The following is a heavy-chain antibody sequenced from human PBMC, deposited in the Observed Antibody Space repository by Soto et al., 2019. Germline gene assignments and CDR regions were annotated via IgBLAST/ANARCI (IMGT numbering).Heavy chain of an antibody. CDR2: MNPNSGNT. V-gene: IGHV1-8*01. Sequence: ASVKVSCKASGYTFTSYDINWVRQATGQGLEWMGWMNPNSGNTGYAQKFQGRVTMTRNTSISTAYMELSSLISEDTAVYYCARGGWDYGGNYNYYYGMDVWGQGTTVPVSS. CDR3: ARGGWDYGGNYNYYYGMDV. D-gene: IGHD4-17*01. CDR1: GYTFTSYD. J-gene: IGHJ6*02.